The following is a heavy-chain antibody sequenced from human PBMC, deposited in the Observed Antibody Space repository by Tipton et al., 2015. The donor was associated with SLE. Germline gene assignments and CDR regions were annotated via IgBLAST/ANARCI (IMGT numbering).Heavy chain of an antibody. CDR1: GGSITSGSYY. J-gene: IGHJ4*02. Sequence: TLSLTCIVSGGSITSGSYYWSWIRQPPGKGLEWIGYIYYTGSSNHNPALKGRVTMSVDTSKNQFSLSVNSVTAADTAVYYCARSMLTTKRVFDYWGQGTLVTVSS. CDR3: ARSMLTTKRVFDY. D-gene: IGHD3-16*01. CDR2: IYYTGSS. V-gene: IGHV4-61*01.